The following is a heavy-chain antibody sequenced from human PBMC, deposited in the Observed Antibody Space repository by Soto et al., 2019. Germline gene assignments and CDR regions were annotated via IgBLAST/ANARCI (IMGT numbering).Heavy chain of an antibody. J-gene: IGHJ4*02. V-gene: IGHV3-74*01. CDR2: IKSDESTT. CDR3: ARGARNYDYFDY. CDR1: GFIFTDYW. Sequence: EVQLVESGGGLVQPGGSLRLSCAASGFIFTDYWIHWVRQAPGKGLVWVSGIKSDESTTNYADSVWGRLTISRDNAKNTVYLQINRLRAEDTAVYYCARGARNYDYFDYWGQGTLVTVSS. D-gene: IGHD3-16*01.